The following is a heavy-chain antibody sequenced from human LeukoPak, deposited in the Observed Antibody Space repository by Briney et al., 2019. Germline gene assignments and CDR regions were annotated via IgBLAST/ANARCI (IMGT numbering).Heavy chain of an antibody. CDR3: ASTDLNYGMAV. CDR1: GGTISSYH. V-gene: IGHV4-59*08. CDR2: IYYSGTT. J-gene: IGHJ6*02. Sequence: PSETLSLTCTVSGGTISSYHWIWLPPSPGQELEGIGYIYYSGTTNFNPFLNSRITTTVETSKNQFSLKLSSVTAADTAVYYCASTDLNYGMAVWGQGTTVTVSS.